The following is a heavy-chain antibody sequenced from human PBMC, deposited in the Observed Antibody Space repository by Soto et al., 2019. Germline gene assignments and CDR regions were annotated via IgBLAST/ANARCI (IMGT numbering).Heavy chain of an antibody. J-gene: IGHJ4*02. CDR3: ARDQYSGFQFHY. CDR1: GGSISSGDYN. Sequence: QVQLQESGPGLVKPSQTLSLTCTVSGGSISSGDYNWSWIRQHPGKGLEWIGYIYYSGSTYYNPSLKSRITISVDTSKNQFSLKLSSVTAADTAVYYCARDQYSGFQFHYWGQGTRVTVSS. D-gene: IGHD5-12*01. CDR2: IYYSGST. V-gene: IGHV4-31*03.